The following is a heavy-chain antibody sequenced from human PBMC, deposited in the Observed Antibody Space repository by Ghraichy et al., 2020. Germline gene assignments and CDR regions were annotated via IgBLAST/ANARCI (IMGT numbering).Heavy chain of an antibody. D-gene: IGHD1-26*01. J-gene: IGHJ5*02. Sequence: ASVKVSCKASGYTFTSYDINWVRQATGQGLEWMGWMNPNSGNTGYAQKFQGRVTMTRNTSISTAYMELSSLRSEDTAVYYCARGRGGEWELLPPSSYNWFDPWGQGTLVTVSS. CDR2: MNPNSGNT. CDR3: ARGRGGEWELLPPSSYNWFDP. V-gene: IGHV1-8*01. CDR1: GYTFTSYD.